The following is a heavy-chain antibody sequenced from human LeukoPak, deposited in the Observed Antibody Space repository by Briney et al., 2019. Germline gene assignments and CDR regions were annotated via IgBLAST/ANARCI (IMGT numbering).Heavy chain of an antibody. CDR3: TRHVRVGATLSWFDP. CDR1: GYSFATYW. V-gene: IGHV5-51*01. CDR2: IYPGDSDT. J-gene: IGHJ5*02. Sequence: GESLKISCKGSGYSFATYWIGWVRQMPGKGLEWMGIIYPGDSDTRYSPSFQGQVTISADKSINTAYLQWSSLKASDTAMYYCTRHVRVGATLSWFDPWGQGTLVTVSS. D-gene: IGHD1-26*01.